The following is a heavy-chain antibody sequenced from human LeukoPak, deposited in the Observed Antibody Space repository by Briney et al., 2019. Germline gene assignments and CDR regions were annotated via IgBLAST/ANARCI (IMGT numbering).Heavy chain of an antibody. CDR2: ISHNGIAT. V-gene: IGHV3-64D*06. J-gene: IGHJ4*02. Sequence: GRSLRLSCAASGFPFSSVAMHWVRQAPGKGLEYVASISHNGIATYYVDSVKGRFTISRDNSRSTLDLQMSRLRPDDTAMYYCVKDRWVDSWGQGTLVTVSS. CDR1: GFPFSSVA. D-gene: IGHD1-26*01. CDR3: VKDRWVDS.